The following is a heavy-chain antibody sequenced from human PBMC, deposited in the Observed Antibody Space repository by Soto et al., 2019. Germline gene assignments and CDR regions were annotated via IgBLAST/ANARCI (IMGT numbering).Heavy chain of an antibody. CDR3: ARDLSYWSLLIDH. Sequence: PWVPLRVFCTVSGLSRCRYGLHWIRQAPGKGLEWVAGLWSNGITRSYADSVKGRFTISRDTSENMLYLQMNSLGAEDTAVYYCARDLSYWSLLIDHWGQGTLVTVSS. J-gene: IGHJ4*02. D-gene: IGHD2-8*02. CDR1: GLSRCRYG. CDR2: LWSNGITR. V-gene: IGHV3-33*01.